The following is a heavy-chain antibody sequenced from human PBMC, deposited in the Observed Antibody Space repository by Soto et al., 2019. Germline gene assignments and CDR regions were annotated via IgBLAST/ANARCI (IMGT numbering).Heavy chain of an antibody. CDR3: ARDVLDTTVDHYFDY. CDR2: IYHTGSS. Sequence: PSETLSLTCTVSGVSISSGDFYWSWIRQPPGKGLEWIGYIYHTGSSQYHPSLRGRVAFSMDTSKNQFSLELRSVTAADTAMYYCARDVLDTTVDHYFDYWGQGSMVTVSS. D-gene: IGHD4-17*01. V-gene: IGHV4-30-4*01. J-gene: IGHJ4*02. CDR1: GVSISSGDFY.